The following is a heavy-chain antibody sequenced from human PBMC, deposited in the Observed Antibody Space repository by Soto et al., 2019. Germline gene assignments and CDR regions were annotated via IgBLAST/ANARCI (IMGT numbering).Heavy chain of an antibody. J-gene: IGHJ6*02. CDR1: GGTFSSYA. D-gene: IGHD4-4*01. Sequence: QVQLVQSGAEVKKPGSSVKVSCKASGGTFSSYAISWVRQAPGQGLEWMGGIIPIFGTANYAQKFQGRVTITADESTSTAYMELSSLRSEDTAVYYCARDTRSNRKVSYYYYYGMDVWGQGTTVTVSS. CDR2: IIPIFGTA. CDR3: ARDTRSNRKVSYYYYYGMDV. V-gene: IGHV1-69*01.